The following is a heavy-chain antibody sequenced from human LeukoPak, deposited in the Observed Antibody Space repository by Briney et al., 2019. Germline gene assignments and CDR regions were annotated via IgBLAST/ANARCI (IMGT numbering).Heavy chain of an antibody. V-gene: IGHV1-69*13. Sequence: GASVKVSCKASGYTFTSYAMHWVRQAPGQGLEWMGGIIPIFGTANYAQKFQGRVTITADESTSTAYIELSSLRSEDTAVYYCARDLVHGDYLLGSYNWFDPWGQGTLVTVSS. CDR1: GYTFTSYA. CDR2: IIPIFGTA. J-gene: IGHJ5*02. D-gene: IGHD4-17*01. CDR3: ARDLVHGDYLLGSYNWFDP.